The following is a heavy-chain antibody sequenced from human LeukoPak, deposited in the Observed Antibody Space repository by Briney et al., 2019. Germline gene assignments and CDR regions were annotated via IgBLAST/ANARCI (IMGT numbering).Heavy chain of an antibody. CDR3: ASPARIVGAILDY. J-gene: IGHJ4*02. D-gene: IGHD1-26*01. V-gene: IGHV3-30*02. CDR1: GFTFMTYG. CDR2: IRFDGNIK. Sequence: PGGSLRLSCSASGFTFMTYGMHWVRQAPGKGLEWVAFIRFDGNIKYYADSVKGRFTISRDNPNNTLHLQMNSLRPEDTAVYYCASPARIVGAILDYWGQGTLVTVSS.